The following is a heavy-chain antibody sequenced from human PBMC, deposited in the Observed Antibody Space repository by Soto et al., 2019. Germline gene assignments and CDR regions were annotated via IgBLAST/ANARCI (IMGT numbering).Heavy chain of an antibody. D-gene: IGHD6-19*01. CDR1: GFTFSSYW. V-gene: IGHV3-74*01. J-gene: IGHJ6*02. CDR2: INSDGSST. Sequence: GGSLRLSCAASGFTFSSYWMHWVRQAPGKGLVWVSRINSDGSSTSYADSVKGRFTISRDNAKNTLYLQMNSLRAEDTAVYYCARDLGTVAGSPDDYYYYGMDVWGQGTTVTVSS. CDR3: ARDLGTVAGSPDDYYYYGMDV.